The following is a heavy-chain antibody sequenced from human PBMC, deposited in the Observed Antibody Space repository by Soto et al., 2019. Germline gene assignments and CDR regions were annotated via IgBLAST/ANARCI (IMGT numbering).Heavy chain of an antibody. CDR3: AGGGVRGVITRTRDYYGMDV. V-gene: IGHV5-51*01. J-gene: IGHJ6*02. D-gene: IGHD3-10*01. Sequence: EVQLVQSGAEVKKPGESLKISCKGSGYSFTSYWIGWVRQMPGKGLEWMGIIYPGDSDTRYSPSFQGQVTISADKSISPAYLQGSSLKASDTAMYYCAGGGVRGVITRTRDYYGMDVWGQGTTVTVSS. CDR2: IYPGDSDT. CDR1: GYSFTSYW.